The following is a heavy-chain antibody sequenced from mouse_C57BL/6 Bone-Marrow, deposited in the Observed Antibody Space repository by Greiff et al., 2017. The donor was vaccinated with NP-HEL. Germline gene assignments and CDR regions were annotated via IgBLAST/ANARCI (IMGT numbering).Heavy chain of an antibody. D-gene: IGHD2-4*01. CDR3: VGSYDYDEGYFDY. J-gene: IGHJ2*01. Sequence: VQLKESGGGLVQPKGSLKLSCAASGFSFNTYAMNWVRQAPGKGLEWVARIRSKSNNYATYYADSVKDRFTISRDDSESMLYLQMNNLKTEDTAMYYCVGSYDYDEGYFDYWGQGTTLTVSS. V-gene: IGHV10-1*01. CDR1: GFSFNTYA. CDR2: IRSKSNNYAT.